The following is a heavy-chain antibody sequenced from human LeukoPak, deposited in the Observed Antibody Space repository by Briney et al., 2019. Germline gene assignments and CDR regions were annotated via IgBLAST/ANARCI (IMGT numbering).Heavy chain of an antibody. CDR3: AKKVPPEGTPADY. Sequence: ASVKVSCKASGYTFTSYGISWVRQAPGQGLEWMGWISAYNGNTSYAQKLQGRVTMTTDTSTSTAYMELRSLRSDDTAVYYCAKKVPPEGTPADYGAQEPLVPVPS. D-gene: IGHD1-14*01. CDR2: ISAYNGNT. J-gene: IGHJ4*02. V-gene: IGHV1-18*01. CDR1: GYTFTSYG.